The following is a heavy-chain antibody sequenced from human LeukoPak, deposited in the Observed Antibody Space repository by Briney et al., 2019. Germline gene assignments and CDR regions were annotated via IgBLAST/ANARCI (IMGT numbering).Heavy chain of an antibody. D-gene: IGHD3-22*01. CDR3: APSGYYDSSGYYREGFDY. Sequence: PGGSLRLSCVASGFTFSSYWMHWVRQAPAKGLVWVSRTNSDGSSTSYADSVKGRFTISRDNAKNTLYLQMNSLRAEDTAVYYCAPSGYYDSSGYYREGFDYWGQGTLVTVSS. V-gene: IGHV3-74*01. CDR1: GFTFSSYW. J-gene: IGHJ4*02. CDR2: TNSDGSST.